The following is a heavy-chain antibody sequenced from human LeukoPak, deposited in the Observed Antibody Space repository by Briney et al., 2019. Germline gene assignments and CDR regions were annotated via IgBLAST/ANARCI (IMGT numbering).Heavy chain of an antibody. D-gene: IGHD4-17*01. CDR2: IYHTGST. CDR3: ARSMTTVTNRGS. J-gene: IGHJ5*02. CDR1: GVSMSSGNYY. V-gene: IGHV4-30-4*01. Sequence: PSETLSLTCTVSGVSMSSGNYYWSWIRQPPGKGLEWIGYIYHTGSTYYSPSLKNRVTISVDTSKNQFSLNLTSVTAADSAVYYCARSMTTVTNRGSWGQGTLVTVSS.